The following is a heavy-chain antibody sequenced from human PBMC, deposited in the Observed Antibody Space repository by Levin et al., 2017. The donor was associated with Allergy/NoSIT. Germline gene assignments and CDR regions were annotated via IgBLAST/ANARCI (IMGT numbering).Heavy chain of an antibody. CDR1: GYTFTRNY. J-gene: IGHJ4*02. Sequence: ASVKVSCKASGYTFTRNYIQWLRQAPGQGLEWMGWINPNTGSTHFAQKFQGRVTMTSDTSISTAYMELTRLISDDTAIYYSARGVFRGLGSVASDFWGQGTLVTVSS. CDR3: ARGVFRGLGSVASDF. V-gene: IGHV1-2*02. D-gene: IGHD2-15*01. CDR2: INPNTGST.